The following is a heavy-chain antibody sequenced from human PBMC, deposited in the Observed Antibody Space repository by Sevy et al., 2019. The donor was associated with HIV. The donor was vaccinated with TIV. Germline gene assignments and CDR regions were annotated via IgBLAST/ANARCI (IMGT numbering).Heavy chain of an antibody. J-gene: IGHJ4*02. D-gene: IGHD3-10*01. CDR3: VRGDYYGSLYYFDY. Sequence: GGSLRLSCAASGFTFNYHFMNWVRRLPGKGLEWVSYISSASSYIDYSDSVKGRFTISRDNAKNLVFLEMNNLRPEDTAVYFCVRGDYYGSLYYFDYWGQGTLVTVSS. CDR2: ISSASSYI. CDR1: GFTFNYHF. V-gene: IGHV3-21*06.